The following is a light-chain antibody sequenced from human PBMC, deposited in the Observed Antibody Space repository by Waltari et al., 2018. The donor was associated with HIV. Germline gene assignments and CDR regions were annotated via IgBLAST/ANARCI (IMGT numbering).Light chain of an antibody. CDR1: SGHSSFA. CDR2: VDSDGSH. Sequence: PVVTQSSSASASLGASVRLTCTLSSGHSSFAIAWHQQLPEKGPQFLLKVDSDGSHRRGDGIPDRFSGSSAGTERYLTISNRQSDDEADYYCQTWGAGAVVFGGGTRLTVL. J-gene: IGLJ2*01. CDR3: QTWGAGAVV. V-gene: IGLV4-69*01.